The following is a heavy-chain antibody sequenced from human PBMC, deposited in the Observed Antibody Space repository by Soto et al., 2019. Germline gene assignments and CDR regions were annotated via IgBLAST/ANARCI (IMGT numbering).Heavy chain of an antibody. D-gene: IGHD6-13*01. J-gene: IGHJ4*02. V-gene: IGHV3-48*02. CDR1: GFTFSSYS. Sequence: GGSLRLSFAASGFTFSSYSMDGVRQGPGKGRGWGGCISIVSSTIYYADSVKGRFTISRDNAKTSLSLQMNSLRDEDTAVYYCARAAAGYYFDYWGQGTLVTVSS. CDR2: ISIVSSTI. CDR3: ARAAAGYYFDY.